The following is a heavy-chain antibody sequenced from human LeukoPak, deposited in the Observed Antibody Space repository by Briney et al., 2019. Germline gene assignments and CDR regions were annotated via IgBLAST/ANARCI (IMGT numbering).Heavy chain of an antibody. CDR3: TILEYSSSSFFWYYYYMDV. CDR1: GFTVSSNS. CDR2: IYSDNT. D-gene: IGHD6-6*01. J-gene: IGHJ6*03. Sequence: GGSLRLSCAASGFTVSSNSMSWVRQAPGKGLEWVSFIYSDNTHYSDSVKGRFTISRDNSKNTLYLQMNSLKTEDTAVYYCTILEYSSSSFFWYYYYMDVWGKGTTVTVSS. V-gene: IGHV3-53*01.